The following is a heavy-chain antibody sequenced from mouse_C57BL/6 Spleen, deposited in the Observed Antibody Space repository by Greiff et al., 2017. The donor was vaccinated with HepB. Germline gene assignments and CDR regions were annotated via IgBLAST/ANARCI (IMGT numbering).Heavy chain of an antibody. CDR1: GYTFTSYW. V-gene: IGHV1-55*01. J-gene: IGHJ3*01. CDR3: ARGGTTKSNYVWFAY. D-gene: IGHD2-5*01. Sequence: QVQLQQPGAELVKPGASVKMSCKASGYTFTSYWITWVKQRPGQGLEWIGDIYPGSGSTNYNEKFKSKATLTVDTSSSTAYMQLSSLTSEDSAVYYCARGGTTKSNYVWFAYWGQGTLVTVSA. CDR2: IYPGSGST.